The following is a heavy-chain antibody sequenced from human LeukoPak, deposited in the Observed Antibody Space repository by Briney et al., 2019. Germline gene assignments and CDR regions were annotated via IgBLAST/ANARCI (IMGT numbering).Heavy chain of an antibody. J-gene: IGHJ6*03. CDR1: GGSISSSSYY. CDR3: ARVKSSSWYMYYYMDV. Sequence: SETLSLTCTVSGGSISSSSYYWGWIRQPPGKGLEWIGSIYYSGSTNYNPSLKSRVTISVDTSKNQFSLKLSSVTAADTAVYYCARVKSSSWYMYYYMDVWGKGTTVTISS. V-gene: IGHV4-39*07. CDR2: IYYSGST. D-gene: IGHD6-13*01.